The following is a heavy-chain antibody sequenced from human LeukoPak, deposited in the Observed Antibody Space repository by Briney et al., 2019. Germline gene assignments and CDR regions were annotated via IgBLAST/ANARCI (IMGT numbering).Heavy chain of an antibody. J-gene: IGHJ4*02. CDR3: AKDCGSGSYCFHY. CDR1: GFTFSSYG. D-gene: IGHD1-26*01. V-gene: IGHV3-30*18. Sequence: QAGGSLRLSCAASGFTFSSYGMHWVRQAPGKGLEWVAVISYDGSNKYYADSVKGRFTISRDNSKNTLYLQMNSLRAEDTAVYYCAKDCGSGSYCFHYWGQGTLVTVSS. CDR2: ISYDGSNK.